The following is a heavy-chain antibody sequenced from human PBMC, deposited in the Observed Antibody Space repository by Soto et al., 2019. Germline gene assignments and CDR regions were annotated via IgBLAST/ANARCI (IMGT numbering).Heavy chain of an antibody. CDR3: AKDSCYSSGWYHGMYV. V-gene: IGHV3-23*01. J-gene: IGHJ6*02. CDR2: ISGSGGST. CDR1: GFTFSSYA. D-gene: IGHD6-19*01. Sequence: GGSLRLSCAACGFTFSSYAISWVRQAPGKGLEWVSAISGSGGSTYYADSVKGRFTISRDNSKNTLYLQMNSLRAEDTAVYYCAKDSCYSSGWYHGMYVFGQGTTVTVSS.